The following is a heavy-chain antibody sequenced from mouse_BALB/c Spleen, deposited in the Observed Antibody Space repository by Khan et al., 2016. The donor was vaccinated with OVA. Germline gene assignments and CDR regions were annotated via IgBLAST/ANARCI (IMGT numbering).Heavy chain of an antibody. CDR2: IYPYNDDT. V-gene: IGHV1S136*01. D-gene: IGHD2-14*01. CDR1: GYTFTSYV. Sequence: VRLQQSGPELVKPGASVKMSCKASGYTFTSYVMHWLRQKPGQGLEWLGYIYPYNDDTNYNEKFKGKVTLTLDKSSSTSYMELSSLTSEDSAGYYCAKNYRYDVSIDYWGQGTTLTVSA. CDR3: AKNYRYDVSIDY. J-gene: IGHJ2*01.